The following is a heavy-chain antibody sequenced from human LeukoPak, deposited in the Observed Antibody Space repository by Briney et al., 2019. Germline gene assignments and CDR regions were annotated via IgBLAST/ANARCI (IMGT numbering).Heavy chain of an antibody. CDR2: TYYRSKWYN. CDR3: ARALTGYSSGYYYYYMDV. V-gene: IGHV6-1*01. D-gene: IGHD6-19*01. Sequence: SQTLSLTCAISGDSVSSNSAAWNWIRQSPSRGLEWLGRTYYRSKWYNDYAVSVKSRITINPDTSKNQFSLQLNSVTPEDTAVYYCARALTGYSSGYYYYYMDVWGKGTTVTVSS. J-gene: IGHJ6*03. CDR1: GDSVSSNSAA.